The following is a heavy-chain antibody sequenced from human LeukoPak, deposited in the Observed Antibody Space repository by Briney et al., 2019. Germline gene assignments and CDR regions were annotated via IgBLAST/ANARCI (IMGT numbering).Heavy chain of an antibody. Sequence: GGSLRLSCAASGFTFSSYAMHWVRQAPGKGLEWVAVISYDGSNKYYADSVKGRFTISRDNSKNTLYLQMNSLRAEDTAVYYCARDYYGSGSYYNDYWGQGTLVTVSS. V-gene: IGHV3-30*14. J-gene: IGHJ4*02. CDR3: ARDYYGSGSYYNDY. D-gene: IGHD3-10*01. CDR2: ISYDGSNK. CDR1: GFTFSSYA.